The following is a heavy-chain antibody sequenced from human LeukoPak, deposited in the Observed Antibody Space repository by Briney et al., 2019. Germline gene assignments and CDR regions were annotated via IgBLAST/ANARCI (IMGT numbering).Heavy chain of an antibody. CDR1: GYTFSSYG. Sequence: ASVKVSFKSSGYTFSSYGISWVRQAPGQGLEWMGWISPYNGNTNYAQNLQARVTMTTDTSTSTAYMELRSLRSDDTAVYYCARGGFSTTFDSWGQGTLVTVSS. D-gene: IGHD4-11*01. J-gene: IGHJ5*01. CDR3: ARGGFSTTFDS. V-gene: IGHV1-18*01. CDR2: ISPYNGNT.